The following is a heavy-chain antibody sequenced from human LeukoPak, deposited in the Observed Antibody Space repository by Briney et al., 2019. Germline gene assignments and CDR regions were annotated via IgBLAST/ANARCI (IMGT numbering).Heavy chain of an antibody. V-gene: IGHV4-39*07. CDR2: IYYSGST. J-gene: IGHJ5*02. CDR3: ARDSGGAVNWFDP. CDR1: GGSISSSSYY. Sequence: SETLSLTCTVSGGSISSSSYYWGWIRQPPGKGLEWIGSIYYSGSTYYNPSLKSRVTISVDTSKNQLSLKLSSVTAADTAVYYCARDSGGAVNWFDPWGQGTLVTVSS. D-gene: IGHD1-26*01.